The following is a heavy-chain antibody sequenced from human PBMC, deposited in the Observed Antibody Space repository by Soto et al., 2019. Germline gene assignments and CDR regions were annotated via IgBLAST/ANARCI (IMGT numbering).Heavy chain of an antibody. CDR2: ISGSGGST. CDR1: GFTFSSYA. D-gene: IGHD2-2*01. Sequence: EVQLLESGGGLVQPGGSLRLSCAASGFTFSSYAMSWVRQAPGKGLEWVSAISGSGGSTYYADSVKGRFTISRDNSKNTLYLQMNSLRAEDTAVYYCAKGFRVYRRIVVVPAGSFDYWGQGTLVTVSS. V-gene: IGHV3-23*01. CDR3: AKGFRVYRRIVVVPAGSFDY. J-gene: IGHJ4*02.